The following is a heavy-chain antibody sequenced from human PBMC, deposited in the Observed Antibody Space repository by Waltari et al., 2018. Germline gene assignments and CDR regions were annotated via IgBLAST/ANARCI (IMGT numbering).Heavy chain of an antibody. J-gene: IGHJ4*02. V-gene: IGHV4-34*01. Sequence: QVQLQQWGAGLLKPSETLSLTCAAYGGSFSGYYWSWIRQPPGKVRQWIWEINHSVSTNYNPSLKSLVTISVDTSKNQFSLKLSSVTAADTAVYYCVVVVPAASYYFDYWGQGTLVTVSS. CDR1: GGSFSGYY. D-gene: IGHD2-2*01. CDR3: VVVVPAASYYFDY. CDR2: INHSVST.